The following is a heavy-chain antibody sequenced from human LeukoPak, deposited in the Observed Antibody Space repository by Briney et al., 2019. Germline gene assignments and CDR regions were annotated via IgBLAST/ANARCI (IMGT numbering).Heavy chain of an antibody. CDR3: ARDLPSLRFLEWFHWFNP. Sequence: SETLSLTCTVSGGSISSSSYYWGWIRQPPGKGLERIGSIYYSGSTYYNPSLKSRVTISVDTSKNQFSLKLGSVTAADTAVYYCARDLPSLRFLEWFHWFNPWGQGTLVTVSS. D-gene: IGHD3-3*01. V-gene: IGHV4-39*07. J-gene: IGHJ5*02. CDR2: IYYSGST. CDR1: GGSISSSSYY.